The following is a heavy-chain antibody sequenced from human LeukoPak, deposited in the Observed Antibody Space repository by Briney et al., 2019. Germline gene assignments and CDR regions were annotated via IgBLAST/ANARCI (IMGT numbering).Heavy chain of an antibody. CDR1: GYSIRSGYY. V-gene: IGHV4-38-2*01. J-gene: IGHJ6*03. Sequence: PSETLSLTCGVSGYSIRSGYYWGCIRQVPGKGLEWIATIYHSGSTYYNPSLKSRVTISVDTGKNQFSLKVSSVTAADTAVYYCARSPDYLYHMDVWGKGTTVTVSS. CDR2: IYHSGST. CDR3: ARSPDYLYHMDV. D-gene: IGHD3-16*01.